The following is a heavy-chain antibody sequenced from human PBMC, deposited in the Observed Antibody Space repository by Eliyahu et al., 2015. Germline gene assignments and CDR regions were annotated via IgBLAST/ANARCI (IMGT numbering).Heavy chain of an antibody. CDR2: TYSRSKWYN. CDR3: ARAGASRMDV. J-gene: IGHJ6*02. V-gene: IGHV6-1*01. CDR1: GDXVXSNSAA. D-gene: IGHD1-26*01. Sequence: QVQLQQSGPGLVKPSQTLSLTCXISGDXVXSNSAAWNWIRQSPPRSLLWLGGTYSRSKWYNDYALSVQSRITINPDTSKNQFSLQLNSVTPEDTAVYYCARAGASRMDVWGQGTTVTVSS.